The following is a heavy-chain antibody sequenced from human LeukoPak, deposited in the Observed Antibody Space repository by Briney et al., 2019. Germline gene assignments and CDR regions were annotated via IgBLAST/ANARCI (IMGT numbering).Heavy chain of an antibody. CDR1: GGSISSYY. CDR3: ASGYSGYPHYYDSSGYPIDY. J-gene: IGHJ4*02. V-gene: IGHV4-59*08. D-gene: IGHD3-22*01. CDR2: IYYSGST. Sequence: KPSETLSLTCTVSGGSISSYYWSWIRQPPGKGLEWIGYIYYSGSTNYNPSLKSRVTISVDTSKNQFSLKLSSVTAADTAVYYCASGYSGYPHYYDSSGYPIDYWGQGTLVTVSS.